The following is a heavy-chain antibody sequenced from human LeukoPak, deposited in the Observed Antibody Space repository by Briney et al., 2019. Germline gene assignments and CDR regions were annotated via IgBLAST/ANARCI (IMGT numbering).Heavy chain of an antibody. CDR2: ISAYNGNT. Sequence: ASVKVSCKASGYTFTSYGISWVRQAPGQGLEWMGWISAYNGNTNYAQKPQCRVTMTTDTSTSTAYMELRSLRSDDTAVYYCARDKWGYYYDSSDAFDIWGQGTMVTVSS. V-gene: IGHV1-18*01. CDR1: GYTFTSYG. J-gene: IGHJ3*02. CDR3: ARDKWGYYYDSSDAFDI. D-gene: IGHD3-22*01.